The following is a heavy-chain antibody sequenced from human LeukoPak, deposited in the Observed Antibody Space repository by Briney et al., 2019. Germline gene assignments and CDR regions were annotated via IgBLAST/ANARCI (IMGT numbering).Heavy chain of an antibody. CDR1: GFTFSGYS. CDR2: ISASSSYI. V-gene: IGHV3-21*01. CDR3: ARDGGVGGVFDY. D-gene: IGHD3-16*01. J-gene: IGHJ4*02. Sequence: GGSLRLSCETSGFTFSGYSMNWVRQAPGKGLEWVSSISASSSYIYYADSVKGRFTISRDNAKNSLYLQMNSLRAEDTAVYYCARDGGVGGVFDYWGQGTLVTVSS.